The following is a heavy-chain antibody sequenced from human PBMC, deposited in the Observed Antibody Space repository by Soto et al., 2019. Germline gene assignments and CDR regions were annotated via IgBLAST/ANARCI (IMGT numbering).Heavy chain of an antibody. J-gene: IGHJ4*02. CDR3: AREFQSRLET. Sequence: SSTXSLTCTVSVVSIIIASHYLSWIRQHPGNGLEWIAYIYYNGNTFYNPYLKSRVTISVDTSKNQFSLRLSSVTAADAALYYCAREFQSRLETWGQGTLV. D-gene: IGHD3-22*01. CDR1: VVSIIIASHY. V-gene: IGHV4-31*03. CDR2: IYYNGNT.